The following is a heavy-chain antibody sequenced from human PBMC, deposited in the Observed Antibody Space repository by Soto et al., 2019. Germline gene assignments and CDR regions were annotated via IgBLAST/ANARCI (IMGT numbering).Heavy chain of an antibody. CDR1: GGSISSYY. CDR2: IYYSGST. V-gene: IGHV4-59*01. D-gene: IGHD2-15*01. J-gene: IGHJ5*02. Sequence: QVQLQESGPGLVKPSETLSLTCTVSGGSISSYYWSWIRQPPGKGLEWIGYIYYSGSTNYNPSLKSRVTISVDTSKNQFYLKLSSVTAADTAVYYCARAPIVARETPFDPWGQGTLVTVSS. CDR3: ARAPIVARETPFDP.